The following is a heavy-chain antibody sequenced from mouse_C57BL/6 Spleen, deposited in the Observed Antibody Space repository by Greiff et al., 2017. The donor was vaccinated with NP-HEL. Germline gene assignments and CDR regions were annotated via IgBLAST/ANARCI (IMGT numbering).Heavy chain of an antibody. CDR1: GFTFSSYA. D-gene: IGHD2-5*01. Sequence: EVHLVESGEGLVKPGGSLKLSCAASGFTFSSYAMSWVRQTPEKRLEWVAYISSGGDYFYYADTVKGRFTISRDNARNTLYLQMSSLKSEDTAMYYCTRDGSNYGEDYFDYWGQGTTLTVSS. J-gene: IGHJ2*01. V-gene: IGHV5-9-1*02. CDR3: TRDGSNYGEDYFDY. CDR2: ISSGGDYF.